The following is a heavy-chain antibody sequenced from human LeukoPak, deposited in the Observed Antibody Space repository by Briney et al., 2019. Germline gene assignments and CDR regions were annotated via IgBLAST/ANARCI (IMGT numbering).Heavy chain of an antibody. D-gene: IGHD3-10*01. CDR3: AKTYPSYSHYFDY. CDR2: ISWDGGNT. Sequence: GGSLRLSCAASGFTFDDYTMHWVRQAPGKGLEWVSLISWDGGNTCYADSVKGRFTISRDNSKNSLYLQMNSQRTEDTALYYCAKTYPSYSHYFDYWGQGTLVTVSS. J-gene: IGHJ4*02. V-gene: IGHV3-43*01. CDR1: GFTFDDYT.